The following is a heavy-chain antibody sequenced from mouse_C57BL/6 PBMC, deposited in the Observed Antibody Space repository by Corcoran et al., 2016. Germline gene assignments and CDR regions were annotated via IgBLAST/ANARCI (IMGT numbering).Heavy chain of an antibody. CDR1: GYTFTDYY. CDR3: ARWGYYGLDWYFDV. J-gene: IGHJ1*03. CDR2: IYPGSGNT. Sequence: QVQLKQSGAELVRPGASVKLSCKASGYTFTDYYINWVKQRPGQGVEWIARIYPGSGNTYYNEKFKGKATLTAEKSSSTAYMQLSSLTSEDSAVYFCARWGYYGLDWYFDVWGTGTTVTVSS. V-gene: IGHV1-76*01. D-gene: IGHD1-1*01.